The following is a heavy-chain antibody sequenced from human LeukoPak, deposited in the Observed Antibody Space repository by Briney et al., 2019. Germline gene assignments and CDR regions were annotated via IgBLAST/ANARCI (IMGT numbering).Heavy chain of an antibody. Sequence: PGGPLRLSCAASGFTFDDYGMSWVRQAPGRGLEWVSGINWNGGSTAYADSVKGRFTVSRDNAKNSLYLQMNSLRAEDTAFYYCARVRDIGYDSSTSDWGQGTLVTVSS. D-gene: IGHD3-22*01. CDR2: INWNGGST. J-gene: IGHJ4*02. V-gene: IGHV3-20*04. CDR1: GFTFDDYG. CDR3: ARVRDIGYDSSTSD.